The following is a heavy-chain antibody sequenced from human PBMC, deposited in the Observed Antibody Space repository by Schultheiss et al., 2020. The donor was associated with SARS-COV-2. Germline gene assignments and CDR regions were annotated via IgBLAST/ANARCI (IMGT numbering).Heavy chain of an antibody. CDR2: IYYSGST. CDR1: GGSFSGYY. CDR3: ARQEGSTIFRMVTREYHYYMDV. V-gene: IGHV4-34*01. Sequence: SETLSLTCAVYGGSFSGYYWGWIRQPPGKGLEWIGSIYYSGSTYYNPSLKSRVTISVDTSKNQFSLKLSSVTAADTAVYFCARQEGSTIFRMVTREYHYYMDVWGKGTTVTVSS. J-gene: IGHJ6*03. D-gene: IGHD3-3*01.